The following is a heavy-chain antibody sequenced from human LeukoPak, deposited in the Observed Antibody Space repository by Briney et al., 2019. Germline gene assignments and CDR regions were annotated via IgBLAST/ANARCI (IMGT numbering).Heavy chain of an antibody. CDR2: ISSSSSTV. Sequence: PGGSLRLSCAASGFTFSSYSMNWVRQAPGKGLEWVSYISSSSSTVYYADSVKGRFTISRDNAKNSLYLQMNSLRAEDTAVYYCATTYYYDSSGYYISYYFDYWGQGTLVTVSS. CDR3: ATTYYYDSSGYYISYYFDY. J-gene: IGHJ4*02. D-gene: IGHD3-22*01. V-gene: IGHV3-48*01. CDR1: GFTFSSYS.